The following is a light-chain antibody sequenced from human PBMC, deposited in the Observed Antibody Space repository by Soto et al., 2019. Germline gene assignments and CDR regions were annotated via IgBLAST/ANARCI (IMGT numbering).Light chain of an antibody. Sequence: QLVLTQPPSTSGTPGQRVTISCSGSSSNIGSNPVNWYQQLPGTAPKLLFFSNNQRPSGVPDRFSGSKSGTSASLAISGLQSEDEADYYCATWDDSLNGLVFGEGTKLTVL. V-gene: IGLV1-44*01. CDR3: ATWDDSLNGLV. J-gene: IGLJ3*02. CDR1: SSNIGSNP. CDR2: SNN.